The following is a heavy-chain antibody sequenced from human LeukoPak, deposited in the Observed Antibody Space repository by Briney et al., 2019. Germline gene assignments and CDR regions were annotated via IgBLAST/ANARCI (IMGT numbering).Heavy chain of an antibody. CDR3: ARAATCYRCVGWFDP. V-gene: IGHV3-48*03. CDR2: ISAGGNTI. D-gene: IGHD2-2*02. Sequence: GGSLRLSCAASGFTFTSYEMNWVRQAPGKGLEWVSYISAGGNTIYYADSVKGRFTISRDNAKNSLYLQMTSLRAEDTAVYYCARAATCYRCVGWFDPWGQGTLVTVSS. CDR1: GFTFTSYE. J-gene: IGHJ5*02.